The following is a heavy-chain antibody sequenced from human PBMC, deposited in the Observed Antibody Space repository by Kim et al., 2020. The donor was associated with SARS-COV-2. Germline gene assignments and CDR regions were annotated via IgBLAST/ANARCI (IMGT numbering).Heavy chain of an antibody. J-gene: IGHJ6*02. CDR3: ARDLPPRGNYYYYYGMDV. D-gene: IGHD3-16*01. Sequence: GGSLRLSCAASGFTFSSYAMHWVRQAPGKGLEWVAVISYDGSNKYYADSVKGRFTISRDNSKNTLYLQMNSLRAEDTAVYYCARDLPPRGNYYYYYGMDVWGQGTTVTVSS. CDR2: ISYDGSNK. V-gene: IGHV3-30-3*01. CDR1: GFTFSSYA.